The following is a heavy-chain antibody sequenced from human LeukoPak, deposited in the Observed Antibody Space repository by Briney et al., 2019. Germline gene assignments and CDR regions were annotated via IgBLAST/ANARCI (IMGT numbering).Heavy chain of an antibody. CDR3: ARDQPFGSY. D-gene: IGHD3-10*01. J-gene: IGHJ4*02. CDR2: IKQDGSEK. CDR1: GFTFSSYW. Sequence: GGSLRLSCAASGFTFSSYWMSWVRQAPGKGLEWVANIKQDGSEKYYADSVKGRFTISRDNSKNTLYVQMNSLRAEDTAVYYCARDQPFGSYWGQGTLVTVSS. V-gene: IGHV3-7*03.